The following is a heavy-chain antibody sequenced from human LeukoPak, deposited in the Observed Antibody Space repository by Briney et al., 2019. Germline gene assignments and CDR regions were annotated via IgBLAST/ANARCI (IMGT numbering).Heavy chain of an antibody. J-gene: IGHJ4*02. CDR1: GDSMSRNY. Sequence: SETLSLTCTVSGDSMSRNYWSWIRQSPGKGLEWIGYVFYRGGTNYNPSLRGRATLSVDASKNQVSLKLNSVTAADTAVYYCASEWIKRGYSYGNDYWGQGTLVTVSS. V-gene: IGHV4-59*12. CDR2: VFYRGGT. CDR3: ASEWIKRGYSYGNDY. D-gene: IGHD5-18*01.